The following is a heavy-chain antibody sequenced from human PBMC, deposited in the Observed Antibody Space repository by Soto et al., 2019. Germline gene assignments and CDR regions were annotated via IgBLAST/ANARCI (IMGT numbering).Heavy chain of an antibody. CDR2: ISGSGGST. CDR1: GFTFSSYA. V-gene: IGHV3-23*01. CDR3: AKSPIVVVPAAIRYGMDV. Sequence: AVGSLRFSCAASGFTFSSYAMSWVRQAPGKGLEWVSAISGSGGSTYYADSVKGRFTISRDNSKNTLYLQMNSLRAEDTAVYYCAKSPIVVVPAAIRYGMDVWGQGTTVTVSS. J-gene: IGHJ6*02. D-gene: IGHD2-2*02.